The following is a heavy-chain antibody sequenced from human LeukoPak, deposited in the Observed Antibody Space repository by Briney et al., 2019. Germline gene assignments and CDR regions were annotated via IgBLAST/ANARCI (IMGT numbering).Heavy chain of an antibody. J-gene: IGHJ4*02. D-gene: IGHD6-19*01. CDR3: ALVLGSSGWYSRDY. Sequence: SGTLSLTCAVSGGSISRSNWWSWVRQPPGEGLESIGEIYHSGSTNYNPSLKSRVTISVDKSKNQFSLKLSSVAAADTAVYYCALVLGSSGWYSRDYWGQGSLVTVSS. CDR1: GGSISRSNW. V-gene: IGHV4-4*02. CDR2: IYHSGST.